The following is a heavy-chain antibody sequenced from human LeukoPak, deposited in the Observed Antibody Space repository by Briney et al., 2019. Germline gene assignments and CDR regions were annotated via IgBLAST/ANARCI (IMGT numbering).Heavy chain of an antibody. CDR2: IWYDGSNK. J-gene: IGHJ2*01. D-gene: IGHD6-6*01. CDR1: GFTFSSYW. CDR3: ARQSAYSSSFHWYFDL. Sequence: GGSLRLSCAASGFTFSSYWMSWVRQAPGKGLEWVAVIWYDGSNKYYADSVKGRFTISRDNSKNTLYLQMNSLRAEDTAVYYCARQSAYSSSFHWYFDLWGRGTLVTVSS. V-gene: IGHV3-33*08.